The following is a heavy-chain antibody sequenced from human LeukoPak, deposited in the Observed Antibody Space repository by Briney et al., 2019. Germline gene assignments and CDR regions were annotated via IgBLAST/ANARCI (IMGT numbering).Heavy chain of an antibody. CDR2: ISYSGST. J-gene: IGHJ4*02. V-gene: IGHV4-59*01. D-gene: IGHD2/OR15-2a*01. CDR1: GGSISSYY. CDR3: ARGPYFWSDY. Sequence: KPSETLSLTCTVSGGSISSYYWSWIRQPPGKGLEWIGYISYSGSTNFNPSLKSRVTISVDTSKNQFSLKLSSVTAADTAVYYCARGPYFWSDYWGQGTLVTVSS.